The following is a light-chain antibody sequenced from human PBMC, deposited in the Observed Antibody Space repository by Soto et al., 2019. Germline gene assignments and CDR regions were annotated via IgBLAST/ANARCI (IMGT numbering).Light chain of an antibody. V-gene: IGKV3-11*01. Sequence: EILLTQSPATLSLSPGKRATLSCRASQSVTNSLAWYQQKPGQAPRLLIYDASNMATGIPARFSGSGSGTDFTLTISSLEPEDSGVYYCQQRGNWPLTFGGGTKVEIK. J-gene: IGKJ4*01. CDR1: QSVTNS. CDR3: QQRGNWPLT. CDR2: DAS.